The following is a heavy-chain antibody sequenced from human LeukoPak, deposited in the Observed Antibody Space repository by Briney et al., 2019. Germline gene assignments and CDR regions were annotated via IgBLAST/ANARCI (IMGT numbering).Heavy chain of an antibody. CDR1: GFTFSNCA. CDR2: ITSSGTYT. V-gene: IGHV3-21*01. CDR3: ARDPYSGNYGTYYYYYMDV. Sequence: GGSLRLSCAASGFTFSNCAMSWVRQAPGKAMEWVSSITSSGTYTFYADSVKGRFTISRDNAKSSLYPQMDSLGPEDTAVYYCARDPYSGNYGTYYYYYMDVWGKGTTVTISS. J-gene: IGHJ6*03. D-gene: IGHD1-26*01.